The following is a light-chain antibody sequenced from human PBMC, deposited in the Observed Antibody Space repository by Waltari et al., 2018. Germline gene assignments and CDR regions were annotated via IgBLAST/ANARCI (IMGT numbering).Light chain of an antibody. CDR2: SSN. CDR1: SSNLGSNA. Sequence: QSVLTQPPSASGTPGQRVTLSCSGSSSNLGSNAVNWFQQLPGTAPKLLISSSNPRPSGVPDRISGSKSGTSAALAISGLQSEDEADYYCAAWDGSLNGYVFGPGTKVTVL. V-gene: IGLV1-44*01. J-gene: IGLJ1*01. CDR3: AAWDGSLNGYV.